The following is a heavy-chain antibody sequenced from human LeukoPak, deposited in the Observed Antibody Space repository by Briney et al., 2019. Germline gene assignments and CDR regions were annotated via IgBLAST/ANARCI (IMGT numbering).Heavy chain of an antibody. V-gene: IGHV3-21*01. J-gene: IGHJ4*02. D-gene: IGHD6-19*01. CDR1: GFTFSGYS. CDR3: ARGSSGATAGDFDY. CDR2: ISSRSNYI. Sequence: GSLRLSCAASGFTFSGYSMNWVRQAPGKGLEWVSSISSRSNYIYYADSVKGRFTISRDSAKDSLYLQMNSLRAEDTAVYYCARGSSGATAGDFDYWGQGTLVTVSS.